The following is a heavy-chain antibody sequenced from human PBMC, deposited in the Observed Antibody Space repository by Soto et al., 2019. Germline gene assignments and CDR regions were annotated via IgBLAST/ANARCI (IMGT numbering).Heavy chain of an antibody. CDR3: AKGSVAGSSYYYYGMDV. CDR2: ISGSGGST. Sequence: LRLSCAASGFTFSSYAMSGVRQAPVNGLEWVSVISGSGGSTYYADSVKGRFTISRDNSKNTLYLQMNSLRAEDTAVYYCAKGSVAGSSYYYYGMDVWGQGTTVTVSS. V-gene: IGHV3-23*01. D-gene: IGHD6-19*01. J-gene: IGHJ6*02. CDR1: GFTFSSYA.